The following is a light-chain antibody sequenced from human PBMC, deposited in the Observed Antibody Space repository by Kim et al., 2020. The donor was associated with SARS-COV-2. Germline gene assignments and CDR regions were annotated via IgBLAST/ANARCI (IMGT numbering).Light chain of an antibody. V-gene: IGLV1-40*01. CDR3: QSYDSSLSGVL. CDR1: RSNIGAGYD. Sequence: QRVTISCTGSRSNIGAGYDVHWYQQVPGTVPKLLIYGNSNRPSGVPDRFSGSKSGTSASLAITGLQAEDEADYYCQSYDSSLSGVLFGGWTQLTVL. CDR2: GNS. J-gene: IGLJ2*01.